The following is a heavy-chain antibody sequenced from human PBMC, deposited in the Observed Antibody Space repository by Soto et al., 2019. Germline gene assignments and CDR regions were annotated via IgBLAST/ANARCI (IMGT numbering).Heavy chain of an antibody. V-gene: IGHV5-10-1*01. CDR2: IESSDSYT. Sequence: PGESLKISCKGSGYSFTSYCISWVRQMPGKALKQMGRIESSDSYTNYSPSFQGHVTISADKSISTAYLQWSSLKASDTAMYSCARGSKILTGYRYWGRGSLVTVSS. CDR1: GYSFTSYC. CDR3: ARGSKILTGYRY. D-gene: IGHD3-9*01. J-gene: IGHJ4*02.